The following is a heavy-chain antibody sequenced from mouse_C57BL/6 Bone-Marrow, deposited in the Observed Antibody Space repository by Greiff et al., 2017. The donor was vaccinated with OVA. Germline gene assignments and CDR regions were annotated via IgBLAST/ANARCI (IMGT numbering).Heavy chain of an antibody. CDR3: ARKAYYYGFEV. Sequence: VKLMESGPGLVQPSQSLSITCTVSGFSLTSYGVHWVRQSPGKGLEWLGVIWSGGSTDYNAAFISRLGISKDNSKSQVFFKMNSLQADDTAIDYCARKAYYYGFEVWGTGTTVTVSS. CDR1: GFSLTSYG. V-gene: IGHV2-2*01. CDR2: IWSGGST. D-gene: IGHD1-1*01. J-gene: IGHJ1*03.